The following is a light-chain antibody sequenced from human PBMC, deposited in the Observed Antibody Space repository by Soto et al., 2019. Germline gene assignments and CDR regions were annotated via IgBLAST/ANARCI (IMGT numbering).Light chain of an antibody. Sequence: QSVLTQPASVSGSHGQSITISCTGTSSDVGNYIFVSWYRQHPGKAPKLMIYDINNRPSGVSNRFSGSKSGNTASLTISGLQAEDEADYYCVSYTTSASYVFGTGTKLTVL. J-gene: IGLJ1*01. CDR1: SSDVGNYIF. CDR2: DIN. CDR3: VSYTTSASYV. V-gene: IGLV2-14*01.